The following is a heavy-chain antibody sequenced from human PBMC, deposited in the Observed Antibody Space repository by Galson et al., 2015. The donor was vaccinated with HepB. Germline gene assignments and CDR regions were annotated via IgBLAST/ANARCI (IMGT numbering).Heavy chain of an antibody. Sequence: SLRLSCAASGFTFSSYAMSWVRQAPGKGLEWVSGISGSGDSTYYADSVKGRFTISRDNSKNTLYLQMDSLRAEDTAVYYCAKGPRVLEWLSFDYWGQGTLVTVSS. J-gene: IGHJ4*02. V-gene: IGHV3-23*01. D-gene: IGHD3-3*01. CDR3: AKGPRVLEWLSFDY. CDR1: GFTFSSYA. CDR2: ISGSGDST.